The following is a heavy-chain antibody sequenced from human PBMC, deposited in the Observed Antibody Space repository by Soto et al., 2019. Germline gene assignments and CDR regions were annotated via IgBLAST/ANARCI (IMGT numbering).Heavy chain of an antibody. CDR2: INHSGST. CDR1: GGSFSGYY. D-gene: IGHD3-3*01. J-gene: IGHJ4*02. CDR3: ARGSASGDYTASCDY. V-gene: IGHV4-34*01. Sequence: QVQLQQWGAGLLKPSETLSLTCAVYGGSFSGYYWSWIRQPPGTGLEWIGEINHSGSTNYNPSLKSRVTRSVDTSKNQSSLRLISMTAADTAVYYCARGSASGDYTASCDYWGQGTLVTVSS.